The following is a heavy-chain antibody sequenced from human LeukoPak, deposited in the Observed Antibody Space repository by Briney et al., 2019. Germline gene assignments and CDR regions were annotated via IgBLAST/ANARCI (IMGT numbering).Heavy chain of an antibody. J-gene: IGHJ4*02. V-gene: IGHV3-21*01. CDR3: ARNRNDYGDYVYDY. D-gene: IGHD4-17*01. CDR1: GFTFSSYS. CDR2: ISSRSSYI. Sequence: GGSLRLSCAASGFTFSSYSMNWVRQAPGKGLGWVSSISSRSSYIYYADSVKGRFTISRDNAKNSLYLQMNSLRAEDTAVYSCARNRNDYGDYVYDYWGQGTLVSVPS.